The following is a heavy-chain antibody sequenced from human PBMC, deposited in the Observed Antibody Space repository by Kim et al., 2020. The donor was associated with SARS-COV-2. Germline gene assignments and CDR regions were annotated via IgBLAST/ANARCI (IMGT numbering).Heavy chain of an antibody. CDR2: IYYSGST. V-gene: IGHV4-59*01. CDR3: ARAGDFWSGYYSRNWFDP. J-gene: IGHJ5*02. CDR1: GGSISSYY. D-gene: IGHD3-3*01. Sequence: SETLSLTCTVSGGSISSYYWSWIRQPPGKGLEWIGYIYYSGSTNYNPSLKSRVTISVDTSKNQFSLKLSSVTAADTAVYYCARAGDFWSGYYSRNWFDPWGQGTLVTVSS.